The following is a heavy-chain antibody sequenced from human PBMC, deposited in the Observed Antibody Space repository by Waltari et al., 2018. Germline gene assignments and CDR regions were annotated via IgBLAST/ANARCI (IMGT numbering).Heavy chain of an antibody. CDR3: ARDRGYFALDL. CDR1: EFTFSGYW. Sequence: EVKLVESGGDLVQPGGSLRISWTASEFTFSGYWISWVRQAPGKVLEWVASIKDDGTEKYYVDSVKGRFTISRDNAENSLYLQMNSLRAEDTALYFCARDRGYFALDLWGQGTLVTVSS. D-gene: IGHD2-15*01. J-gene: IGHJ5*02. CDR2: IKDDGTEK. V-gene: IGHV3-7*01.